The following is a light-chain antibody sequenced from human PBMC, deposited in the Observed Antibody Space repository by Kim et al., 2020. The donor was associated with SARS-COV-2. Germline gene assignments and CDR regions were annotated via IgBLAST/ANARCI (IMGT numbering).Light chain of an antibody. J-gene: IGKJ1*01. CDR3: QQYNTYSPT. Sequence: DIQMTQSPFTLSASVGARVTITCRASQNVNKWVAWYQQKPGQAPKLLIYKASTLETGGPSRFSGSGSGTEYTLTISSLQAEDFATYYCQQYNTYSPTFGQGTKVDIK. CDR1: QNVNKW. V-gene: IGKV1-5*03. CDR2: KAS.